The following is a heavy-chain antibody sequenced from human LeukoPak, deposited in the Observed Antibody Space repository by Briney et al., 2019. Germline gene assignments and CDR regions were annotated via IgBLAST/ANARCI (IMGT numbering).Heavy chain of an antibody. J-gene: IGHJ4*02. Sequence: PGGSLRLSCAGSGFTFSDHYPSWIRQAPGKGLEWVSYIWNSGSTIYYADSVMGRFTISRDNAKNSVYLQMNSLRAEDTAVYYCARGHYGLDYWGQGTMVTVSS. CDR2: IWNSGSTI. D-gene: IGHD3-16*01. CDR1: GFTFSDHY. V-gene: IGHV3-11*01. CDR3: ARGHYGLDY.